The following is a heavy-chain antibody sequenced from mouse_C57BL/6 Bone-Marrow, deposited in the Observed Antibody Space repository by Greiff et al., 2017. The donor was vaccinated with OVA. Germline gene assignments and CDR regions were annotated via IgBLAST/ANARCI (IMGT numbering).Heavy chain of an antibody. CDR2: IDPENGDT. CDR1: GFTFTDDY. J-gene: IGHJ2*01. CDR3: TSYGNFDY. D-gene: IGHD2-1*01. V-gene: IGHV14-4*01. Sequence: VQLKQSGAELVRPGASVKLSCTASGFTFTDDYMHWVKQRPEQGLEWIGWIDPENGDTEYASKFQGKATITADTSSNTAYLQLSSLTSEDTAVYYCTSYGNFDYWGQGTTLTVSS.